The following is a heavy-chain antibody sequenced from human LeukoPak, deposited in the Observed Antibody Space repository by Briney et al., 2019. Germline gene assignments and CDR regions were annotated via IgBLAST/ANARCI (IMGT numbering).Heavy chain of an antibody. Sequence: SETLSLTCTVSGGSISSSSYYWGWIRQPPGKGLEWIGSMYYSGSTYYNPSLKSRVTISVDTSKNQFSLKLRSVTAADTAVYYCARRYSYGYHYFDYWGQGTLVTVS. D-gene: IGHD5-18*01. J-gene: IGHJ4*02. CDR3: ARRYSYGYHYFDY. CDR1: GGSISSSSYY. V-gene: IGHV4-39*01. CDR2: MYYSGST.